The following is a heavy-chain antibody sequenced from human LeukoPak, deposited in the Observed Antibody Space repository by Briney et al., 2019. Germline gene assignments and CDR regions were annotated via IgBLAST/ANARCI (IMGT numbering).Heavy chain of an antibody. Sequence: GGSLRLSCAASGFTVSGYGMHWVRQAPGKGLEYVSAIDTRGANTYYANSVSGRFTISRDNSRNNLYLQMGSLRAEDTAVYYCARWLGAYDCWGQGALVIVSS. CDR1: GFTVSGYG. D-gene: IGHD2-21*01. CDR2: IDTRGANT. V-gene: IGHV3-64*01. J-gene: IGHJ4*02. CDR3: ARWLGAYDC.